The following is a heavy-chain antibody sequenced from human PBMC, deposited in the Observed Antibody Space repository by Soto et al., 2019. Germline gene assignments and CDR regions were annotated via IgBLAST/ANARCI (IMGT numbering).Heavy chain of an antibody. V-gene: IGHV4-39*01. CDR1: GGSISNSDYY. J-gene: IGHJ4*02. D-gene: IGHD4-4*01. CDR3: ARLVYINYVGYYFDY. Sequence: KPSETLSLTCTVSGGSISNSDYYWGWIRQPPGKELEWIGTIYYSGTTYFNPSLKSRVTISVDTSKNQFSLKLSSVTAADTAVYYCARLVYINYVGYYFDYWGQGTLVTVSS. CDR2: IYYSGTT.